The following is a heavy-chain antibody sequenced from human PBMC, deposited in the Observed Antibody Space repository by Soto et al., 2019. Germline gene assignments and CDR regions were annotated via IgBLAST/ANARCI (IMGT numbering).Heavy chain of an antibody. CDR3: ARGGAVAGRYYYYMDV. J-gene: IGHJ6*03. CDR1: GFTFSSYS. D-gene: IGHD6-19*01. V-gene: IGHV3-21*01. CDR2: ISSSSSYI. Sequence: GGSLRLSCAASGFTFSSYSMNWVRQAPGKGLEWVSSISSSSSYIYYADSVKGRFTISRDNAKNSLYLQMNSLRAEDTAVYYCARGGAVAGRYYYYMDVWGKGTTVTVSS.